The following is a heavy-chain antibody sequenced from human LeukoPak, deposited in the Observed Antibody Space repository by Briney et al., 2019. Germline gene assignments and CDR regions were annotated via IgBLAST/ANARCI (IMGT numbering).Heavy chain of an antibody. CDR3: ARDRGQWLAQRTDY. Sequence: SETLSLTCTVSGGSISSSSYYWGWIRQPPGKGLEWIGSTYYSGSTYYNPSLKSRVTISVDTSKNQFSLKLSSVTAADTAVYYCARDRGQWLAQRTDYWGQGTLVTVSS. J-gene: IGHJ4*02. D-gene: IGHD6-19*01. CDR2: TYYSGST. V-gene: IGHV4-39*07. CDR1: GGSISSSSYY.